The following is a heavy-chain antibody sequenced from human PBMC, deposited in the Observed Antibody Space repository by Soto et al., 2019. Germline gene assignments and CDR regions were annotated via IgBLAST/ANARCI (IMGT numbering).Heavy chain of an antibody. D-gene: IGHD2-2*01. J-gene: IGHJ4*02. V-gene: IGHV3-23*01. CDR3: ALSSSNSY. CDR1: GFTFSSYA. CDR2: ISGSGGST. Sequence: EVQLLESGGGLVQPGGSLRLSCAASGFTFSSYAMSWVRQAPGKGLEWVSGISGSGGSTYYADSVKGRFTISRDNSKHTLYLQMNSLRAEDTAVFYCALSSSNSYWGQGTLVTVSS.